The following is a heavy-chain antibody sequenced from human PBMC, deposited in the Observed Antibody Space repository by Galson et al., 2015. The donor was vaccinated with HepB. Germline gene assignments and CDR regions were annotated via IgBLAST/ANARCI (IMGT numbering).Heavy chain of an antibody. CDR2: IKQDGSEK. J-gene: IGHJ4*02. Sequence: SLRLSCAASGFTFTSHWTTWVRQAPGKGLEWVANIKQDGSEKYYVDSVKGRFTISRDNAKNSLYLQMNSLRAEDTAVYYCARGPHIAVTGKKRLDFWGQGTLVTVSS. D-gene: IGHD6-19*01. CDR3: ARGPHIAVTGKKRLDF. CDR1: GFTFTSHW. V-gene: IGHV3-7*04.